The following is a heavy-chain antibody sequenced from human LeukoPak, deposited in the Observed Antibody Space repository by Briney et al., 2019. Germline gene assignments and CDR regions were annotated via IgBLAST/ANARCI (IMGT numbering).Heavy chain of an antibody. J-gene: IGHJ3*02. CDR3: ARFSRMITFGGATDPDAFDI. CDR1: GFTFSSYW. CDR2: IKQDGSEK. V-gene: IGHV3-7*01. Sequence: GGSLRLSCAASGFTFSSYWMSWVRQAPGKGLEWVANIKQDGSEKYYVDSVKGRFTISRDNAKNSLYLQMNSLRAEDTAVYYCARFSRMITFGGATDPDAFDIWGQGTMVTVSS. D-gene: IGHD3-16*01.